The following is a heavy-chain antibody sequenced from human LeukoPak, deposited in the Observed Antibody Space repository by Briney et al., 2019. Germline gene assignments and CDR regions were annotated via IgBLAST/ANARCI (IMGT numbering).Heavy chain of an antibody. J-gene: IGHJ6*02. Sequence: NPSETLSLTCTVSGGSISSYYWSWIRQPPGKGLEWIGYIYYSGSTNYNPSLKSRVTISVDTSKNQFSLKLSSVTAADTAVYYCARGALYGMDVWGQGTTVTVSS. V-gene: IGHV4-59*01. CDR2: IYYSGST. CDR1: GGSISSYY. CDR3: ARGALYGMDV.